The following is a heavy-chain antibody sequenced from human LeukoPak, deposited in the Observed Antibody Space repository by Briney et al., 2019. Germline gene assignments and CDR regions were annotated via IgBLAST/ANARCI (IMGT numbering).Heavy chain of an antibody. V-gene: IGHV3-48*04. CDR1: GFTFSDNG. CDR2: IGSSGNTI. D-gene: IGHD3-9*01. CDR3: ARDRRYFSGLNYGMDV. Sequence: GGSLRLSCAASGFTFSDNGMNWVRQAPEKGLEWISYIGSSGNTIFYADSVRGRFTISRDNAKNSLYLQMNNLRAEDTAVYYCARDRRYFSGLNYGMDVWGQGTTVTVSS. J-gene: IGHJ6*02.